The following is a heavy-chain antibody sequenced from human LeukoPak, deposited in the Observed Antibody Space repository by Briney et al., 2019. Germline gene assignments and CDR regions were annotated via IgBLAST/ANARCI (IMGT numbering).Heavy chain of an antibody. CDR3: ARDGSYYDFDL. J-gene: IGHJ4*02. Sequence: GASVKVSCKASGQTFTSYYIHWVRQAPGQGLEWMGRIIPSGGDTIYAQKLQGRVAVTRDTSTRTVYVDLSSLRSEDTAVYYCARDGSYYDFDLWGQGTLVTVSS. CDR2: IIPSGGDT. V-gene: IGHV1-46*01. CDR1: GQTFTSYY. D-gene: IGHD3-10*01.